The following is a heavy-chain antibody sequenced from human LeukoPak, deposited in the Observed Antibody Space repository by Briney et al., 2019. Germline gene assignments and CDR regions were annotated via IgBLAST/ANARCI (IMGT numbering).Heavy chain of an antibody. D-gene: IGHD2-2*01. CDR2: IYPGDSDT. Sequence: GESLKISCKGSGYNFTSYWIGWVRHMPGKGLEWMGIIYPGDSDTRYSPSFQGQVTISADKSISTAYLQWSSLKASDTAMYYCARRYCSSTSCFRTNWFDPWGQGTLVTVSS. CDR3: ARRYCSSTSCFRTNWFDP. CDR1: GYNFTSYW. J-gene: IGHJ5*02. V-gene: IGHV5-51*01.